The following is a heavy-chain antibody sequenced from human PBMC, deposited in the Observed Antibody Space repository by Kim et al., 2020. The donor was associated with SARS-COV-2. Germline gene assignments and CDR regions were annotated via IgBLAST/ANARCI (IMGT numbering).Heavy chain of an antibody. Sequence: YAQNLKGRVTLTRETSISTGYMELSSLRSDDTAVYYCAREEVAGGSDCDYWGRGTLVTVSS. D-gene: IGHD3-10*01. J-gene: IGHJ4*02. CDR3: AREEVAGGSDCDY. V-gene: IGHV1-2*02.